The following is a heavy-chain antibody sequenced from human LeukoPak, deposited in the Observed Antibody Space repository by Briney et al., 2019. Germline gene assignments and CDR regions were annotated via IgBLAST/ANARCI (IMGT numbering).Heavy chain of an antibody. V-gene: IGHV1-8*02. Sequence: ASVKDSCKASGYTFTSYDINWVRQATGQGLEWMGWMNPNSGNTGYAQKFQGRVTMTRNTSISTAYMELSSLRSEDTAVYYCARVTRGGDRFDPWGQGTLVTVSS. J-gene: IGHJ5*02. D-gene: IGHD3-16*01. CDR1: GYTFTSYD. CDR2: MNPNSGNT. CDR3: ARVTRGGDRFDP.